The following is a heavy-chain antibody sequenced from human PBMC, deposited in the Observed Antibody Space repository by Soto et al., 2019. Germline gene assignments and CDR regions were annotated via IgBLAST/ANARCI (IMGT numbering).Heavy chain of an antibody. CDR1: VDRVSSNSAA. J-gene: IGHJ5*02. D-gene: IGHD1-26*01. Sequence: PSQTLSLTCAISVDRVSSNSAAWNLISQSPSRGLEWLGRTYYRSKWYNDYAVSVKSRITINPDTSKNQFSLQMNSVTPEDTAVYYCARGRALIVGATKVAWFDPWRKGTLITVSS. CDR3: ARGRALIVGATKVAWFDP. CDR2: TYYRSKWYN. V-gene: IGHV6-1*01.